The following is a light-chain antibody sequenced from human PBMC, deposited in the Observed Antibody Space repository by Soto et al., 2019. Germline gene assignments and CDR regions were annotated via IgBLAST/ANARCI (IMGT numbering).Light chain of an antibody. V-gene: IGKV3-15*01. CDR2: GAS. CDR1: QSVSSS. Sequence: EIVMTQSPATLSVSPGERATLSCRASQSVSSSLAWYQQKPGQAPRLLIYGASTRATGIPARFSGSGSGTEFTLTISSLQSEDFEVYYCQQYSNWPPLTFGGGTKVEIK. CDR3: QQYSNWPPLT. J-gene: IGKJ4*01.